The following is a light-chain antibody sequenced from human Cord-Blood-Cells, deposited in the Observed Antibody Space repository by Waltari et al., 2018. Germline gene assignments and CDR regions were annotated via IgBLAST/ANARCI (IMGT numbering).Light chain of an antibody. V-gene: IGLV6-57*01. Sequence: NFMLTQPHSVSESPGQTVTISCTRSRGSIASYYVQWYQQRPGSSPTTVIYEDNQRPSGVPDRFSGSIDSSSNSAYLTISGLKTEDEADYYCQSYDSSNQVFGGGTKLTVL. CDR3: QSYDSSNQV. CDR1: RGSIASYY. J-gene: IGLJ3*02. CDR2: EDN.